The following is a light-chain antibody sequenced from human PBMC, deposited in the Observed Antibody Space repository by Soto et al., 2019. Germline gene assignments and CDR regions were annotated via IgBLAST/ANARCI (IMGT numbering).Light chain of an antibody. CDR3: QQFDNLPLT. V-gene: IGKV1-33*01. Sequence: DIQMTQSPSSLSASVGDRVTITCQASQDITNYLNWYQQKPGKAPKFLIYDASNLETGVPSRFSGSGSGTDFTFTISSLQPEDVATYYCQQFDNLPLTFGHGTRLEI. CDR2: DAS. J-gene: IGKJ5*01. CDR1: QDITNY.